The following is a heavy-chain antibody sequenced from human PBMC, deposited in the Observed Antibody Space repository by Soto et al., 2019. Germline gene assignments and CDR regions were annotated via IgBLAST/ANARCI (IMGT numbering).Heavy chain of an antibody. Sequence: SETLSLTCTVSGGSITSGDSWAWFRQPPGKGLEWIGTIYHTGTAYYNPSLTSRVTLSIDTSKHQFSLTLSSVTAADSAVYFCSRGVNLWGQGTLVTV. CDR1: GGSITSGDS. CDR3: SRGVNL. D-gene: IGHD3-16*01. CDR2: IYHTGTA. J-gene: IGHJ4*02. V-gene: IGHV4-38-2*02.